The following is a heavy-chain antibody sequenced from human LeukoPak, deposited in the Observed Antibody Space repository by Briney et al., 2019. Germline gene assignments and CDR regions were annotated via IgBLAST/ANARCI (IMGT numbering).Heavy chain of an antibody. Sequence: GASVKVSCKASGYTFTGYYMHWVRQAPGQGLEWMGWINPNSGGTSYAQKFQGRVTMTRDTSISTAYMELSRLRSDDTAVYYCARVSLERLLTIWGQGTMVTVSS. CDR1: GYTFTGYY. CDR3: ARVSLERLLTI. D-gene: IGHD1-1*01. J-gene: IGHJ3*02. CDR2: INPNSGGT. V-gene: IGHV1-2*02.